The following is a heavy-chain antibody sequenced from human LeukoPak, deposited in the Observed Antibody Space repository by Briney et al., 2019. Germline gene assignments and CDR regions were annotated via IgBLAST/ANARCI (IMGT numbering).Heavy chain of an antibody. CDR2: IRSKANNYAT. CDR3: TGDNFDSSVKFDY. V-gene: IGHV3-73*01. Sequence: GGSLRLSCAASGFTFSSYALNWVRQASGKGLEWVGRIRSKANNYATAYAASVKGRFTISRDDSKNTAYLQMNSLKTEDTAVNYCTGDNFDSSVKFDYWGQGTLVTVSS. J-gene: IGHJ4*02. CDR1: GFTFSSYA. D-gene: IGHD3-22*01.